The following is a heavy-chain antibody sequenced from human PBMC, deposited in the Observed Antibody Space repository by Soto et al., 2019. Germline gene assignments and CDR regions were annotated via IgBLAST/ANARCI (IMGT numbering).Heavy chain of an antibody. CDR1: GGSISSGGYY. CDR2: IYYSGST. Sequence: PSETLSLTCTVCGGSISSGGYYWSWIRQHPGKGLEWIGYIYYSGSTYYNPSLKSRVTISVDTSKNQFSLKLSSVTAADTAVYYCARDKGIAAAGSHPDWFDPWGQGTLVTVSS. V-gene: IGHV4-31*03. CDR3: ARDKGIAAAGSHPDWFDP. D-gene: IGHD6-13*01. J-gene: IGHJ5*02.